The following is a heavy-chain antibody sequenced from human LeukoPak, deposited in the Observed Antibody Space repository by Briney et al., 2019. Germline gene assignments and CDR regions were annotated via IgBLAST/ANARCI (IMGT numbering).Heavy chain of an antibody. CDR1: GYTFTCYY. J-gene: IGHJ5*02. CDR2: INPNSGGT. D-gene: IGHD2-2*01. CDR3: ARDRGIVVVPAGNWFDP. V-gene: IGHV1-2*02. Sequence: ASVKVSCKASGYTFTCYYMHWVRQAPGQGLEWMGWINPNSGGTNYAQKFQGRVTMTRDTSISTAYMELSRLRSDDTAVYYCARDRGIVVVPAGNWFDPWGQGTLVTVSS.